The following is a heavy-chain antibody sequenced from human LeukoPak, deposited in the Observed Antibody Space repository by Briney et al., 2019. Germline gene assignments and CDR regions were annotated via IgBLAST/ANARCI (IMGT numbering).Heavy chain of an antibody. CDR2: VNPNSGDT. CDR1: GYTFTGYY. D-gene: IGHD3-22*01. Sequence: ASVKVSCKASGYTFTGYYLHWVRQAPGQGLEWMGCVNPNSGDTNYAQKFQGSVTMTRDTSISTAYMELSRLRSDDTAVYYCAGGLYDSSGYFDYWGQGTLVTVSS. J-gene: IGHJ4*02. CDR3: AGGLYDSSGYFDY. V-gene: IGHV1-2*02.